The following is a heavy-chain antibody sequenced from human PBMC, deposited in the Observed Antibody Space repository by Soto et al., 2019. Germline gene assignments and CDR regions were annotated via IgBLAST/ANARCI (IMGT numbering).Heavy chain of an antibody. D-gene: IGHD1-1*01. CDR3: ARRPAPNYYFDY. V-gene: IGHV4-39*01. J-gene: IGHJ4*02. Sequence: QLQLQESGPGLVKPSETLSLTCTVSGGSISSSSYYWGWIRQPPGKGLEWIGSIYYSGSTYYNPSLKSRVTISVDTSKNQFAVKLSSVSAADTAVYYCARRPAPNYYFDYWGQGTLVTVSS. CDR1: GGSISSSSYY. CDR2: IYYSGST.